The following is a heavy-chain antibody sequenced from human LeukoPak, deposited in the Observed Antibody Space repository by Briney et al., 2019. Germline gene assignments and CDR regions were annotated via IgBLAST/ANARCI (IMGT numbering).Heavy chain of an antibody. CDR1: GFTFSSYS. CDR2: ISSSSSYI. Sequence: GGSLRLSCAASGFTFSSYSRNWVRQAPGKGLEWVSSISSSSSYIYYADSVKGRFTISRDNAKNSLYLQMNSLRAEDTAVHYCASNYYDSGGYFHWGQGTLVTVSS. CDR3: ASNYYDSGGYFH. D-gene: IGHD3-22*01. V-gene: IGHV3-21*01. J-gene: IGHJ4*02.